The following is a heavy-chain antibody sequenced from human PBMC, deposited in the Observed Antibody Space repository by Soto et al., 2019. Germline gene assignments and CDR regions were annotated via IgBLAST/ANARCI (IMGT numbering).Heavy chain of an antibody. CDR3: ARVHQPRDFWNYYYYYYMDV. J-gene: IGHJ6*03. CDR1: GGSFSGYY. Sequence: PSETLSLTCAVYGGSFSGYYWSWIRQPPGKGLEWIGEINHSGSTNYNPSLKSRVTISVDTSKNQFSLKLSSVTAADTAVYYCARVHQPRDFWNYYYYYYMDVWGKGTTVTVSS. CDR2: INHSGST. D-gene: IGHD3-3*01. V-gene: IGHV4-34*01.